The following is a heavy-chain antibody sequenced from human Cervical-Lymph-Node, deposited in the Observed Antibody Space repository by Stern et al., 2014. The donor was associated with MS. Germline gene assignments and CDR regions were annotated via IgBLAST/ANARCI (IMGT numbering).Heavy chain of an antibody. V-gene: IGHV5-51*03. CDR2: NDPDDSDT. D-gene: IGHD1-26*01. CDR1: GYRFTSYW. CDR3: ARLGVGATDAFDI. J-gene: IGHJ3*02. Sequence: VQLEESGTEVKKPGESLKISCKGSGYRFTSYWIAWGRQMHGKGLEWMGINDPDDSDTRYRPPCKGKVTISADKSISTAYLQWSSLKASDTAMFYCARLGVGATDAFDIWGQGTMVTVSS.